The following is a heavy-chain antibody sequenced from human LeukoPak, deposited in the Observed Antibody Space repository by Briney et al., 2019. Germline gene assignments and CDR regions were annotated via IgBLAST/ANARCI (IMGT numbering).Heavy chain of an antibody. V-gene: IGHV3-21*01. CDR1: GFTFSSYS. J-gene: IGHJ6*03. CDR2: ISSSSSYI. CDR3: ARGNYGDPFYYYYYMDV. Sequence: SGGSLRLSCAASGFTFSSYSMNWVRQAPGKGLEWVSSISSSSSYIYYADSVKGRFTISRDNAKNSLYLQMNSLRAEDTAVYYCARGNYGDPFYYYYYMDVWGKGTTVTISS. D-gene: IGHD4-17*01.